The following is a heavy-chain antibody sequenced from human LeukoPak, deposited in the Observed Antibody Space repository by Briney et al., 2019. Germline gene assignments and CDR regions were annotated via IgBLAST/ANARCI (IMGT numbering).Heavy chain of an antibody. CDR1: GGSISSSNW. CDR3: ARLALSQWLVHDAFDI. Sequence: SGTLSLTCAVSGGSISSSNWWSWVRQPPGKGLEWIGEIYHSGSTNYNPSLKSRVTISVDKSKNQFSLKLSSVTAADTAVYYCARLALSQWLVHDAFDIWGQGTVVTVSS. CDR2: IYHSGST. D-gene: IGHD6-19*01. J-gene: IGHJ3*02. V-gene: IGHV4-4*02.